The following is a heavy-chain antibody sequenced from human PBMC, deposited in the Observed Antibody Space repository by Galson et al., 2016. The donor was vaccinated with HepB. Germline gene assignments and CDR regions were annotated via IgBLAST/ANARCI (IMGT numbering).Heavy chain of an antibody. V-gene: IGHV6-1*01. Sequence: CAISGDSVSSNSAAWNWFRQSPSRGLKWLGRTYYRSRWYNDYAISVKGRITVNPDTSKNQFSLQLNSVTPEDTAVYYCARDAPGDGTEIDSWGQGTLVTVSS. D-gene: IGHD6-19*01. CDR3: ARDAPGDGTEIDS. J-gene: IGHJ4*02. CDR1: GDSVSSNSAA. CDR2: TYYRSRWYN.